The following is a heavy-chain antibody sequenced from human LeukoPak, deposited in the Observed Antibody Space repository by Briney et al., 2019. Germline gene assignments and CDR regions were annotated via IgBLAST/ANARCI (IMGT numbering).Heavy chain of an antibody. CDR2: IYYSGST. D-gene: IGHD6-13*01. J-gene: IGHJ5*02. V-gene: IGHV4-59*01. CDR1: GGSISSYY. Sequence: SETLSLTCTVSGGSISSYYWSWIRQPPGKGLEWIGYIYYSGSTNYNSSLKSRVTISVDTSKNQFSLKLSSVTAADTAVYYCARGLRPYSSSWYGVDPWGQGTLVTVSS. CDR3: ARGLRPYSSSWYGVDP.